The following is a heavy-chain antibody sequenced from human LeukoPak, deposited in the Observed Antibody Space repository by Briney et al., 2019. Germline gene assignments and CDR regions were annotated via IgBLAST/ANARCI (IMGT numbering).Heavy chain of an antibody. V-gene: IGHV3-9*01. D-gene: IGHD1-26*01. J-gene: IGHJ6*02. CDR1: GFTFDDYA. CDR2: ISWNSGSI. Sequence: GGSLRLSCAASGFTFDDYAMHWVRQAPGKGLEWVSGISWNSGSIGYADSVKGRFTISRDNSKNTLYLQMNSLRAEDTAVYYCAKSIGATYYYYGMDVWGQGTTVTVSS. CDR3: AKSIGATYYYYGMDV.